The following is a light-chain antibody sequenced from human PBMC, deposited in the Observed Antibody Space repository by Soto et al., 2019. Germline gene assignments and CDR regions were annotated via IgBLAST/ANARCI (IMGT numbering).Light chain of an antibody. CDR3: SSYAGSNNFDV. J-gene: IGLJ1*01. V-gene: IGLV2-8*01. CDR2: EVF. CDR1: SSDFGGYNY. Sequence: QSALTQPPSASGSPGQSVTISCTGTSSDFGGYNYVSWYQQHPGKAPKLMIYEVFKRPSGVPDRFSGSKSGNTASLTVSGLQAEDEADYYCSSYAGSNNFDVFGTGTKVTV.